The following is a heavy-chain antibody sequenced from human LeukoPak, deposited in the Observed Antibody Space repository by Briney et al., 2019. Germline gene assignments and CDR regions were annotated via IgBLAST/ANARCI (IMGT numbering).Heavy chain of an antibody. J-gene: IGHJ4*02. Sequence: SGPTLVNPTQTLTVTCTFSGFSLSTSGMCASWVRQPPGKALEWLALIDWDDDKFYSTSLKTRLTISKDTSRNQVVLTMTNMDPVDTATYYCARIQAYGGNSEGYYFNYWGQGALVTVSS. V-gene: IGHV2-70*20. D-gene: IGHD4-23*01. CDR2: IDWDDDK. CDR1: GFSLSTSGMC. CDR3: ARIQAYGGNSEGYYFNY.